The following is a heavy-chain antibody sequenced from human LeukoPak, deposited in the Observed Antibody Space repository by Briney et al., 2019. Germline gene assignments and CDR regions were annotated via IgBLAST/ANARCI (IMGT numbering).Heavy chain of an antibody. Sequence: SVKVSCKASGGTFSSYAISWVRQAPGQGLEWMGGIIPIFGTANYAQKFQGRVTITADESTSTAYMELSSLRSEDTAVYYCARDPVTPEPTLDYWGQGTLVTVSS. CDR3: ARDPVTPEPTLDY. V-gene: IGHV1-69*13. D-gene: IGHD1-14*01. CDR2: IIPIFGTA. CDR1: GGTFSSYA. J-gene: IGHJ4*02.